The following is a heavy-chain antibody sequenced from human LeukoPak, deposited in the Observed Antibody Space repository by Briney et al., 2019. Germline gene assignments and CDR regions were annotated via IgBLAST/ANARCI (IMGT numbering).Heavy chain of an antibody. D-gene: IGHD1-26*01. J-gene: IGHJ4*02. CDR2: ISSSSSTI. CDR1: VFTFSSYS. V-gene: IGHV3-48*01. Sequence: PGESLRLSWAASVFTFSSYSMNWVRKAPGKGLEWVSYISSSSSTIYYADSVKGRFTISRDNAKNSLYLQMNSLRAEDTAVYFCARGGSYSLAIGYWGQGTLVTVSS. CDR3: ARGGSYSLAIGY.